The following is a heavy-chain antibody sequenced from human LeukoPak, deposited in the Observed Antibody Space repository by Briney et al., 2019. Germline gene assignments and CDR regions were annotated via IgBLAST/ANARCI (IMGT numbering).Heavy chain of an antibody. Sequence: SETLSLTCTVSVGPISIYYWSWIRQPPGKGLEWIGYIYYSGSTNYNPSLKSRVTISVDTSKNQFSLKLSPVTAADTAVYYCARRYCSSTSCPPDYYYMDVWGKGTTVTVSS. CDR3: ARRYCSSTSCPPDYYYMDV. D-gene: IGHD2-2*01. CDR1: VGPISIYY. CDR2: IYYSGST. V-gene: IGHV4-59*08. J-gene: IGHJ6*03.